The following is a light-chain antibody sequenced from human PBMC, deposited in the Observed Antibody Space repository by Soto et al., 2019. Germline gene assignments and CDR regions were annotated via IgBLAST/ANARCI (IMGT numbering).Light chain of an antibody. V-gene: IGKV3-20*01. CDR1: QSINNRY. CDR3: QQFGSSPGFT. J-gene: IGKJ3*01. CDR2: AAS. Sequence: EIVLTQSPGTLSLSPGERATLSCRASQSINNRYLAWYQQKPGQAPRLLIYAASSRATGIPDRFSGSGSGKHFTIPISRLEPEDFAVYYCQQFGSSPGFTFGPGTKVDIK.